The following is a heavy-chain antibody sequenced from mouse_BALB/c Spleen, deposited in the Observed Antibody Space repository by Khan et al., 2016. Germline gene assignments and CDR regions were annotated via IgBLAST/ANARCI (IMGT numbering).Heavy chain of an antibody. J-gene: IGHJ4*01. CDR1: GFSLTSYG. D-gene: IGHD2-14*01. Sequence: QVQLKESGPGLVQSSQSLSITCTVSGFSLTSYGVHWVRQSPGQGLEWLGVIWRRGSTDYNAAFMYRLTITRENTKIQVFFKMNSLHAEDTAIYFCAKELGNYFMHYWGQGTSVTVSS. V-gene: IGHV2-5*01. CDR3: AKELGNYFMHY. CDR2: IWRRGST.